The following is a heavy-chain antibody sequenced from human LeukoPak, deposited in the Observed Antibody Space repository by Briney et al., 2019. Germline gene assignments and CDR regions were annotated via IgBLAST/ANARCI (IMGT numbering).Heavy chain of an antibody. V-gene: IGHV3-23*01. CDR1: GFTFSSYA. CDR3: AKGGYSYGYPLDY. Sequence: GGSLRLSCAASGFTFSSYAMSWVRQAPGKGLEWVSAISGSGGSTDYADSVKGRFTISRDNSKNTLYLRMNSLRAEDTAVYYCAKGGYSYGYPLDYWGQGTLVTVSS. CDR2: ISGSGGST. J-gene: IGHJ4*02. D-gene: IGHD5-18*01.